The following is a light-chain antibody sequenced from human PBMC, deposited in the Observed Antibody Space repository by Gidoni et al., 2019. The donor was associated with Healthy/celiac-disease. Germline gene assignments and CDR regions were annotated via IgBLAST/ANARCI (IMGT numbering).Light chain of an antibody. CDR1: SSDIGRYNH. V-gene: IGLV2-14*01. J-gene: IGLJ1*01. CDR2: EVT. Sequence: SALTHPDSVSGSPGQSITFYCTWTSSDIGRYNHVSWYQQPPGNAPKLLIYEVTYRPSGVSSRCSGSKSGNSASLTISGLQAEDEGDYYCTSFTSTFTYVFGTGTRVTVL. CDR3: TSFTSTFTYV.